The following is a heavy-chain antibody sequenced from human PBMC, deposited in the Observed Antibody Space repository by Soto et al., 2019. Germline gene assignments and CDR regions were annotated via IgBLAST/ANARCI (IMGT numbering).Heavy chain of an antibody. CDR3: AKGIMITFGGVIPDYMDV. Sequence: GGSLRLSCAASGFTFSSYAMSWVRQAPGKGLEWVSAISGSGGSTYYADSVKGRFTISRDNSKNTLYLQMNSLRAEDTAVYYCAKGIMITFGGVIPDYMDVWGKGTTVTVSS. CDR1: GFTFSSYA. J-gene: IGHJ6*03. V-gene: IGHV3-23*01. CDR2: ISGSGGST. D-gene: IGHD3-16*01.